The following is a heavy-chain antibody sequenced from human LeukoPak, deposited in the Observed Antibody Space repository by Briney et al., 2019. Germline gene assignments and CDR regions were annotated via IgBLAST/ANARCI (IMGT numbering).Heavy chain of an antibody. CDR2: IIPIFGTA. CDR1: GGTFSSYA. D-gene: IGHD2-21*02. Sequence: SVKVSCKASGGTFSSYAISWVRQAPGQGLEWMGGIIPIFGTANYAQKFQGRVTMTRDTSISTAYMELSRLRSDDTAVYYCARGDSYFDYWGQGTLVTVSS. CDR3: ARGDSYFDY. V-gene: IGHV1-69*05. J-gene: IGHJ4*02.